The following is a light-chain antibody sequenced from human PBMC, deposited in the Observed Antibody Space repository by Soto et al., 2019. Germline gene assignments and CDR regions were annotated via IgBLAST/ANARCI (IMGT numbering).Light chain of an antibody. Sequence: QSALTQPRSVSGSPGQSVTISCTGTSSDVGGHNYVSWYQQHPGKAPKLMIYDVSKRPSGVPDRFSGSKSGNTASLTISGLQADDEADYYCCSYAGSYVVFGGGTQLTVL. V-gene: IGLV2-11*01. CDR1: SSDVGGHNY. CDR3: CSYAGSYVV. CDR2: DVS. J-gene: IGLJ2*01.